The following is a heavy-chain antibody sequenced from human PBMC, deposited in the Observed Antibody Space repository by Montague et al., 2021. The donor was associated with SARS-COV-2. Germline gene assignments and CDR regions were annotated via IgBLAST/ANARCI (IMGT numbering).Heavy chain of an antibody. CDR3: AKSAWDNWYFDI. CDR2: MPYSGST. CDR1: GDSISRNSYY. Sequence: SETLSLTCTVSGDSISRNSYYWGRIRQPPGKGLEWIGSMPYSGSTYHYLSLKSRVSISVDTSKNQFSLKSSSTTAADAAVYYCAKSAWDNWYFDIWGRGTLVTVSS. D-gene: IGHD1-26*01. V-gene: IGHV4-39*01. J-gene: IGHJ2*01.